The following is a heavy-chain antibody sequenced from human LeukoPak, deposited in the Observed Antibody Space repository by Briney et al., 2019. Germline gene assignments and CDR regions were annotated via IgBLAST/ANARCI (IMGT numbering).Heavy chain of an antibody. J-gene: IGHJ5*02. V-gene: IGHV1-46*01. D-gene: IGHD6-19*01. CDR2: INPSGGST. Sequence: ASVKVSCKASGYTFTSYYMHWVRQAPGQGLEWMGIINPSGGSTSYAQKFQGRVTMTRDTSTGTVYMELSSLRSEDTAVYYCARDHPDSSGWYVGYNWFDPWGQGTLVTVSS. CDR1: GYTFTSYY. CDR3: ARDHPDSSGWYVGYNWFDP.